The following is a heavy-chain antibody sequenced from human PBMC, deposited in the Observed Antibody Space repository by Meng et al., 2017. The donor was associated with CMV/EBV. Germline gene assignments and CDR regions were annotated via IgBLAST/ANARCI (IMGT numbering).Heavy chain of an antibody. J-gene: IGHJ4*02. CDR1: GGSFSGYY. Sequence: QVPLQQWGAGLFKPSETLSLTCAVYGGSFSGYYWSWIRQPPGKGLEWIGEINHSGSTNYNPSLKSRVTISVDTSKNQFSLKLSSVTAADTAVYYCARVWDSGWDYWGQGTLVTVSS. CDR3: ARVWDSGWDY. V-gene: IGHV4-34*01. CDR2: INHSGST. D-gene: IGHD3-22*01.